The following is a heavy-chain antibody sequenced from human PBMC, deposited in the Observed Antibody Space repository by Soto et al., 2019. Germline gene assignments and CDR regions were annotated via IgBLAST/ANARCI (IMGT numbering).Heavy chain of an antibody. J-gene: IGHJ5*02. V-gene: IGHV3-30*18. CDR1: GLTFSSYG. D-gene: IGHD2-2*01. CDR3: AKDNCISTSCYRLYNWFDP. Sequence: GGSLRLSCAASGLTFSSYGMHWVRQAPGKGLEWVAVISYGGSNKYYADSVKGRFTISRDNSKNTLYLQMNNLRAEDTAVYYCAKDNCISTSCYRLYNWFDPWGQGTLVTVSS. CDR2: ISYGGSNK.